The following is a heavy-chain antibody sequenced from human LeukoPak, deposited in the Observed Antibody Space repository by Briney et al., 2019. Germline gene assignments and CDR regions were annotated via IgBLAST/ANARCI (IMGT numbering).Heavy chain of an antibody. J-gene: IGHJ6*03. CDR1: GYTLTELS. V-gene: IGHV1-24*01. Sequence: ASVKVSCKVSGYTLTELSMHWVRQAPGKGLEWMGGFDPEDGETIYAQKFQGRVTMTEDTSTDTAYMELSSLRSEDTAVYYCAKVVDGSGSYFLYYYYYMDVWGKGTTVTISS. D-gene: IGHD3-10*01. CDR2: FDPEDGET. CDR3: AKVVDGSGSYFLYYYYYMDV.